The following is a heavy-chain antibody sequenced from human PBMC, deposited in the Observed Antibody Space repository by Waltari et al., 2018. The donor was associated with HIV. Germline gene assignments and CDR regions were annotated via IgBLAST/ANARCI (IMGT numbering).Heavy chain of an antibody. CDR2: IHHSGNV. V-gene: IGHV4-4*02. J-gene: IGHJ4*02. Sequence: QVQLQESGPGLVRPSGTLFLTCGVTGGSIKSGKWWSWVRQSPGKGLEWIGDIHHSGNVNYNLSLKSRVTFSVDRSKNHFSLNLTSVTTADTATYFCARLRDYGDYGHYDFWGRGTLVVVSP. CDR3: ARLRDYGDYGHYDF. CDR1: GGSIKSGKW. D-gene: IGHD4-17*01.